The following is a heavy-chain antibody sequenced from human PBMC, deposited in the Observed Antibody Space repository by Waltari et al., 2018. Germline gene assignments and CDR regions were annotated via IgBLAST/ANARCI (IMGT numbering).Heavy chain of an antibody. CDR2: ISSSSSYI. CDR3: ARLPRTKFDY. CDR1: GFTFSSYS. J-gene: IGHJ4*02. V-gene: IGHV3-21*01. Sequence: EVQLVESGGGLVKPGGSLRLSCAASGFTFSSYSMTWVRQAPGKGLEWVSSISSSSSYIYYADSVKGRFTISRDNAKNSLYLQMNSLRAEDTAVYYCARLPRTKFDYWGQGTLVTVSS.